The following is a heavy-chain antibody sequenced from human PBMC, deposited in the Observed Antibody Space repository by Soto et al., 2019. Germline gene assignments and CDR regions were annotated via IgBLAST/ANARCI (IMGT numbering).Heavy chain of an antibody. J-gene: IGHJ6*02. CDR1: GFTFSSYA. CDR2: ISYDGSNK. V-gene: IGHV3-30-3*01. D-gene: IGHD5-18*01. CDR3: AREPVDTAMVSIYGMDV. Sequence: QVQLVESGGGVVQPGRSLRLSCAASGFTFSSYAMHWVRQAPGKGLEWVAVISYDGSNKYYADSVKGRFTISRDNSKNTLYLQMNSLRAEDTAVYYCAREPVDTAMVSIYGMDVWGQGTTVTVSS.